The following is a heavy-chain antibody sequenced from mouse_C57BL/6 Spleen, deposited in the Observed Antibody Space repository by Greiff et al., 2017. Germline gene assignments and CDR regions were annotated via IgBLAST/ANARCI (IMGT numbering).Heavy chain of an antibody. CDR3: VREGGSHWYFDV. CDR1: GFTFNTYA. CDR2: IRSKSSNYAT. Sequence: EVQRVESGGGLVQPKGSLKLSCAASGFTFNTYAMHWVRQAPGKGLEWVARIRSKSSNYATYYADSVKDRFTISRDDSQSMLYLQMNNLKTEDTAMYYCVREGGSHWYFDVWGTGTTVTVSS. V-gene: IGHV10-3*01. J-gene: IGHJ1*03.